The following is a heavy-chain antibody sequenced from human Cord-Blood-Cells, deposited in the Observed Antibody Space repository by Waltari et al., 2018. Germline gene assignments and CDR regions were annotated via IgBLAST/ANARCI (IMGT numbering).Heavy chain of an antibody. V-gene: IGHV3-21*01. CDR1: VFPFGSYS. Sequence: VQLVASGGGLVKPGGSLSLSCAASVFPFGSYSMNWVRQDPGKGLEWVSSISSSSSYIYYADSGKGRFTISRDNAKNSLYLQMNSLRAEDTAVYYCARDRNWDWYFDLWGRGTLVTVSS. CDR3: ARDRNWDWYFDL. CDR2: ISSSSSYI. J-gene: IGHJ2*01. D-gene: IGHD7-27*01.